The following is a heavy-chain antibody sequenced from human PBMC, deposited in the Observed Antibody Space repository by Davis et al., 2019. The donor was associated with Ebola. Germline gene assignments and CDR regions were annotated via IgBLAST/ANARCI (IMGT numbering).Heavy chain of an antibody. CDR2: INHSGST. V-gene: IGHV4-34*01. Sequence: MPGGSLRLSCAVYGGSFSGYYWSWIRQPPGKGLEWIGEINHSGSTNYNPSLKSRVTISVDTSKNQFSLKLSSVTAADTAVYYCARFMVRGVIGYYGMDVWGQGTTVTVSS. D-gene: IGHD3-10*01. J-gene: IGHJ6*02. CDR3: ARFMVRGVIGYYGMDV. CDR1: GGSFSGYY.